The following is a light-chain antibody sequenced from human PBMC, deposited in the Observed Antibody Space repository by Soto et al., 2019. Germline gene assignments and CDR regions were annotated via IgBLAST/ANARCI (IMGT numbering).Light chain of an antibody. V-gene: IGKV3-20*01. J-gene: IGKJ3*01. Sequence: EIVLTRSPGTLSLSPGERATLPCRASQGVSGSYLAWYQQKPGQAPRLLIYGASSRATGIPDRLIGSGSGTDFTLTISRLEPEDFAVYYCQQYGSSLFTFGPGTKVDIK. CDR3: QQYGSSLFT. CDR2: GAS. CDR1: QGVSGSY.